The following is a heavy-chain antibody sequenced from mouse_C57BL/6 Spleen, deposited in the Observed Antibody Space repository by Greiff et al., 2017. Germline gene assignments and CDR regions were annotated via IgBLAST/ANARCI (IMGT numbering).Heavy chain of an antibody. V-gene: IGHV3-6*01. Sequence: DVHLVESGPGLVKPSQSLSLTCSVTGYSITSGYYWNWIRQFPGNKLEWMGYISYDGSNNYNPSLKNRISITRDTSKNQFFLKLNSVTTEDTATYYCASVGSMDYWGQGTSVTVSS. D-gene: IGHD1-1*01. CDR1: GYSITSGYY. CDR3: ASVGSMDY. CDR2: ISYDGSN. J-gene: IGHJ4*01.